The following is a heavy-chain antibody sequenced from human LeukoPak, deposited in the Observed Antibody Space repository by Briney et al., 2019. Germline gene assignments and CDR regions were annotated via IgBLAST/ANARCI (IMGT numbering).Heavy chain of an antibody. J-gene: IGHJ6*04. V-gene: IGHV6-1*01. CDR2: TYYRSKWYN. CDR3: ARGVGGYDLSFYYYGMDV. Sequence: SQTLSLTCALSGDIFSSNSAAWNWIRQSPSRGLEWLVRTYYRSKWYNDYAVPVKSRITINPDTSKNQLSLQLNSVTPEDTAVYYCARGVGGYDLSFYYYGMDVWGKGTTVTVSS. CDR1: GDIFSSNSAA. D-gene: IGHD5-12*01.